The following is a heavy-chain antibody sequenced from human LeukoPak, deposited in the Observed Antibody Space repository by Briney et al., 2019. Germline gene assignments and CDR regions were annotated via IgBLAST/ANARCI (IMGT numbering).Heavy chain of an antibody. J-gene: IGHJ5*02. CDR1: GGTFSSYA. CDR2: IIPIFGTA. CDR3: ARDRDFRGIRYFDL. Sequence: VASVKVSCKASGGTFSSYAISWVRQAPGQGLEWMGGIIPIFGTANYAQKFQGRVTITADESTSTAYMELSSLRSEDTAVYYCARDRDFRGIRYFDLWGQGTLVTVSS. D-gene: IGHD1-1*01. V-gene: IGHV1-69*13.